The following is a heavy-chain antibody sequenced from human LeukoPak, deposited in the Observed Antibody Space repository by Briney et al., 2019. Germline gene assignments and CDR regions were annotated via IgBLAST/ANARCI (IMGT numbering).Heavy chain of an antibody. Sequence: SQTLSLTCAISGDSVSSNSAAWNWIRQSPSRGLEWLGRTYSRSKWYNDYAGSVKSRITINPDTSKNQFSLHLNSVTPEDTAVYYCARGGAVAGTRTFDIWGQGTMVTVSS. J-gene: IGHJ3*02. CDR3: ARGGAVAGTRTFDI. CDR2: TYSRSKWYN. D-gene: IGHD6-19*01. V-gene: IGHV6-1*01. CDR1: GDSVSSNSAA.